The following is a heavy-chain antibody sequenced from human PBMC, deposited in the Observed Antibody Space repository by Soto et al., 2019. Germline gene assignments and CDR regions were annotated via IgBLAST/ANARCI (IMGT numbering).Heavy chain of an antibody. CDR3: AKGMYYYDSSGYRLFDY. D-gene: IGHD3-22*01. CDR1: GFTFRNYA. Sequence: GGSLRLSCAASGFTFRNYAMNWVRQAPGKGLEWVSGISVSGGSTYYAASVKGRFTVSRDNSKNTVYLQMNSLRAEDTAVYFCAKGMYYYDSSGYRLFDYWGQGSLVTVSS. V-gene: IGHV3-23*01. CDR2: ISVSGGST. J-gene: IGHJ4*02.